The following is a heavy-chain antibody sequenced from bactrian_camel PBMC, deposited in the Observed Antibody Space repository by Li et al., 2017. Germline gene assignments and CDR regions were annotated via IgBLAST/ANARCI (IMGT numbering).Heavy chain of an antibody. CDR3: AAGDRNQRCLKQIPEFNY. Sequence: HVQLVESGGGSVQPGGSLRLSCRVSGALDPNYCMGWFRQAPGKERESVARLARGGTIFYAASVKGRFTTSRDTAKNTLYLQMNSLKPEDTGVHYCAAGDRNQRCLKQIPEFNYWGQGTQVTVS. CDR1: GALDPNYC. V-gene: IGHV3S53*01. D-gene: IGHD1*01. J-gene: IGHJ4*01. CDR2: LARGGTI.